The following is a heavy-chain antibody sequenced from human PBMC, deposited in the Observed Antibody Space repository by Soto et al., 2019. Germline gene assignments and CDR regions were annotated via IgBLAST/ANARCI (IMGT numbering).Heavy chain of an antibody. V-gene: IGHV3-74*01. CDR3: ARVGATSGLGY. D-gene: IGHD1-26*01. CDR1: GFTFSNYW. CDR2: INSDGSST. Sequence: HPGGSLRLSCAASGFTFSNYWMHWVRQAPGKGLVWISRINSDGSSTNYADSVKGRFTISRDNAKNTLYLQMNSLRAEDTAVYYCARVGATSGLGYWGPGTLVTVSS. J-gene: IGHJ4*02.